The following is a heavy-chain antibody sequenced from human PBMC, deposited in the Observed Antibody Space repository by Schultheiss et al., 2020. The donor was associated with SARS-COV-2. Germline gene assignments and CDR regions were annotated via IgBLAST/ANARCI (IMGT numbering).Heavy chain of an antibody. CDR1: GGSISSSSYY. J-gene: IGHJ6*02. Sequence: SETLSLTCTVSGGSISSSSYYWGWIRQPPGKGLEWIGYIYYSGSTNYNPSLKSRVTMSVDTSKNQFSLKLSSVTAADTAVYYCAAAARYHYGLDVWGQGTTVTVSS. V-gene: IGHV4-61*05. D-gene: IGHD2-15*01. CDR2: IYYSGST. CDR3: AAAARYHYGLDV.